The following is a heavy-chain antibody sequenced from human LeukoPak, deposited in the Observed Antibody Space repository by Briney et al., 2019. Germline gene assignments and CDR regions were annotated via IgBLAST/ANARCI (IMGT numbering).Heavy chain of an antibody. Sequence: PSGTLTLTCAVSGGSISSSNWWSWVRQPPGKGLEWIGEIYHSGSANYNPSLKSRVTISLDTSKSQFSLKLSSVTAADTAVYYCARTERWLHWDFWGQGSLVTVSS. CDR2: IYHSGSA. CDR3: ARTERWLHWDF. D-gene: IGHD5-24*01. CDR1: GGSISSSNW. V-gene: IGHV4-4*02. J-gene: IGHJ4*02.